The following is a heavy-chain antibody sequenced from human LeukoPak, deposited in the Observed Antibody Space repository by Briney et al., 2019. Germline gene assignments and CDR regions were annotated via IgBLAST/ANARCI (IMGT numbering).Heavy chain of an antibody. D-gene: IGHD2-15*01. CDR1: GYTFTSYD. CDR3: ARAFYCSGGSCYQGGGYYYGMDV. J-gene: IGHJ6*02. V-gene: IGHV1-8*01. Sequence: GASVKVSCKASGYTFTSYDINWVRQATGQGLEWMGWMNPNSGNTGYAQKFQGRVTMTRNTSISTAHMELSSLRSEDTAVYYCARAFYCSGGSCYQGGGYYYGMDVWGQGITVTVSS. CDR2: MNPNSGNT.